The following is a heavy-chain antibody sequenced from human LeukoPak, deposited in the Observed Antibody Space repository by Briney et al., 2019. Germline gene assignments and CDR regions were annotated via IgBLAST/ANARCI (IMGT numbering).Heavy chain of an antibody. V-gene: IGHV3-30*02. D-gene: IGHD3-10*01. Sequence: GRPLRLSHAPSGFTFTSYGMHWVRQAPGKGLEWVAFIRYDGSNKYYADSVKGRFTISRDNSNNTLYLQMISLRAEDAAVYYCAKDGDYYGSGSRPHDYWGQGTLVTVSS. CDR2: IRYDGSNK. CDR3: AKDGDYYGSGSRPHDY. CDR1: GFTFTSYG. J-gene: IGHJ4*02.